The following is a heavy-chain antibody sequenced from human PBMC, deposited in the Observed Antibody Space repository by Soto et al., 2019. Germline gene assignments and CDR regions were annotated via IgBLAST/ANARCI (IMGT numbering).Heavy chain of an antibody. J-gene: IGHJ6*02. CDR2: TYYRSKWYN. CDR1: GDSVSSNSAA. CDR3: AREEFGTAEEYSSGWYVGPSYYGMDV. D-gene: IGHD6-19*01. V-gene: IGHV6-1*01. Sequence: SQTLSLTCAISGDSVSSNSAAWNWIRQSPSRGLEWLGRTYYRSKWYNDYAVSVKSRITINPDTSKNQFSLQLNSVTPEDTAVYYCAREEFGTAEEYSSGWYVGPSYYGMDVWGQGTTVTVSS.